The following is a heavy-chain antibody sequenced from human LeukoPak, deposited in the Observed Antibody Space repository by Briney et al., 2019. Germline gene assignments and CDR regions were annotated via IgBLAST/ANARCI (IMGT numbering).Heavy chain of an antibody. Sequence: GASVKVSCKASGYTFSSYGVSWVRQAPGQGLEWMGWISAYNGNTNYAQKLQGRVTMTTDTSTNTAYMELRSLRSDDTAVYYCARATGSETSYYFWGQGTLVTVSS. D-gene: IGHD3-10*01. CDR3: ARATGSETSYYF. J-gene: IGHJ4*02. CDR1: GYTFSSYG. V-gene: IGHV1-18*01. CDR2: ISAYNGNT.